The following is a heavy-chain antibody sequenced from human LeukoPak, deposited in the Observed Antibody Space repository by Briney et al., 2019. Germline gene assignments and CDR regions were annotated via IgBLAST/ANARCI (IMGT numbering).Heavy chain of an antibody. CDR3: ARGGVRGGSDY. Sequence: SETLSLTCAVYGGSFSGYYWSWIRQPPGKGLEWIGEINHSGSTNYNPSLKSRVTISVDTSKNQFSLKLSSVTAAGTAVYYCARGGVRGGSDYWGQGTLVTVSS. D-gene: IGHD3-10*01. J-gene: IGHJ4*02. V-gene: IGHV4-34*01. CDR2: INHSGST. CDR1: GGSFSGYY.